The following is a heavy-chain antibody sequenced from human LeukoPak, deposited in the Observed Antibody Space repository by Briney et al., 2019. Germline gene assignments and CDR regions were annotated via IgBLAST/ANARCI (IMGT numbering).Heavy chain of an antibody. D-gene: IGHD3-10*01. CDR2: ISSSGSTI. V-gene: IGHV3-48*03. Sequence: GGSLRLSCAASGFTLSSYEMNWVRQAPRKGLEWVSYISSSGSTIYYADSVKGRFTISRDNNKNSLYLQMNSLRAEDTAVYYCARDPYYGAGSYDYWGQGTLVTVSS. CDR1: GFTLSSYE. CDR3: ARDPYYGAGSYDY. J-gene: IGHJ4*02.